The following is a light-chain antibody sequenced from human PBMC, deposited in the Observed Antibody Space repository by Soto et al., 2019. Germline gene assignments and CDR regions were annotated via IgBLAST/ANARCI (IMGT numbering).Light chain of an antibody. CDR3: QQYGSSPTWT. J-gene: IGKJ1*01. CDR1: QTVTNDY. Sequence: VLTQSPGTLSLSPGERVTLSCRASQTVTNDYLAWYQQKDGQAPRLLIYDASTRATGIPDRFSGSGSGTDFTLTISRLEPEDSAVYYCQQYGSSPTWTFGQGSKV. V-gene: IGKV3-20*01. CDR2: DAS.